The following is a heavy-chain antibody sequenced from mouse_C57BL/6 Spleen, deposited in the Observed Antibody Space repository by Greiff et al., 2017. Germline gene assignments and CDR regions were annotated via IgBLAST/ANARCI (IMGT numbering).Heavy chain of an antibody. Sequence: LQESGAELVRPGASVTLSCKASGYTFTDYEMHWVKQTPVHGLEWIGAIDPETGGTAYNQKFKGKAILTADKSSSTAYMELRSLTSEDSAVYYCTRGGNYVRFAYWGQGTLVTVSA. CDR3: TRGGNYVRFAY. J-gene: IGHJ3*01. V-gene: IGHV1-15*01. CDR1: GYTFTDYE. D-gene: IGHD2-1*01. CDR2: IDPETGGT.